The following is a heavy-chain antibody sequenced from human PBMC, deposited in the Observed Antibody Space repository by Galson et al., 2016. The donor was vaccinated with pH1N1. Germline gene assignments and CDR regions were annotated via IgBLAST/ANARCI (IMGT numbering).Heavy chain of an antibody. J-gene: IGHJ4*02. CDR1: GFSLSTSGMC. CDR3: SRRGAGFGDYVY. D-gene: IGHD3-10*01. Sequence: PALVKPTQTLTLTCTFSGFSLSTSGMCVSWIRQPPGKALEWLARIDWEDDKYYSTSLKTRLTISKDTSKNQVVLTMTNMDPVDTATYFCSRRGAGFGDYVYWGKGTLVTVSS. V-gene: IGHV2-70*11. CDR2: IDWEDDK.